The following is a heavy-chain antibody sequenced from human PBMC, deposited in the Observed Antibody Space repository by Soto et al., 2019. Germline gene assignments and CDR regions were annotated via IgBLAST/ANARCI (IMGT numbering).Heavy chain of an antibody. V-gene: IGHV3-9*01. CDR3: ARDETTQLLLPHWFDP. CDR1: GFIFDDYA. D-gene: IGHD2-2*01. Sequence: PGGSLRLSCVASGFIFDDYAMHWVRQAPGKGLEWVSGISWNGGTIGYAASVKGRFTISRDNAKNSLYLQMNSLRPEDSALYYCARDETTQLLLPHWFDPWGQGTQVTVSS. J-gene: IGHJ5*02. CDR2: ISWNGGTI.